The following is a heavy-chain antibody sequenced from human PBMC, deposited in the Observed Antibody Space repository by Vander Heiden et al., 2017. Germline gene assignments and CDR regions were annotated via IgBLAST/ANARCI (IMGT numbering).Heavy chain of an antibody. CDR2: ISYDGSNK. V-gene: IGHV3-30*18. Sequence: QVQLVESGGGVVQPGRSLRLSCAASGFTFRSYGMHWVRQAPGKGLEWVAVISYDGSNKYYADSVKGRFTISRDNSKNTLYLQMNSLRAEDTAVYYCAKAGEIYYDSSGGLDYWGQGTLVTVSS. D-gene: IGHD3-22*01. CDR3: AKAGEIYYDSSGGLDY. J-gene: IGHJ4*02. CDR1: GFTFRSYG.